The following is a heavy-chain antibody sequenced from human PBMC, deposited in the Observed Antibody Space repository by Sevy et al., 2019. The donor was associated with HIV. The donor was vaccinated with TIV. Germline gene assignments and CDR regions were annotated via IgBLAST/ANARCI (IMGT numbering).Heavy chain of an antibody. CDR1: EFTLSGNA. D-gene: IGHD3-22*01. V-gene: IGHV3-23*01. J-gene: IGHJ3*02. Sequence: GGSLRLSCAVSEFTLSGNAMIWVRQAPGKGLEWVSGISGTAGNTYYADSVKGRFTIFRDNSKSTLYLQMNSLRAEDTAVYYCAGGRFDSSGSFDAFDIWGQGTMVTVSS. CDR3: AGGRFDSSGSFDAFDI. CDR2: ISGTAGNT.